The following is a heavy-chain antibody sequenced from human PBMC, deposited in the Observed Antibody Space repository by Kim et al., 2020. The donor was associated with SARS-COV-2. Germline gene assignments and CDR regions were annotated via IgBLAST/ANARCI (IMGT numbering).Heavy chain of an antibody. V-gene: IGHV1-18*01. J-gene: IGHJ6*02. CDR3: AREGSITIFGVASPYYYYYGMDV. CDR1: GYTFNSYG. D-gene: IGHD3-3*01. CDR2: ISAYNGNT. Sequence: ASVKVSCKASGYTFNSYGISWVRQAPGQGLEWMGWISAYNGNTNYAQKLQGRVTMTTDTSTSTAYMELRSLRSDDTAVYYCAREGSITIFGVASPYYYYYGMDVWGQGTTVTVSS.